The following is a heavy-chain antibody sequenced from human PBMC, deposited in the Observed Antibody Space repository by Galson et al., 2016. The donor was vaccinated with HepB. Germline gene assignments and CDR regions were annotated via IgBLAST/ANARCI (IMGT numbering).Heavy chain of an antibody. Sequence: SVKVSCKASGDTFSPSGISWVRQAPGQGLEWMGGIVPLFGTTNYAQKFQGRVTITADASPGTAYMELGSRGSEDAAVYFCARGKAGYHYEYWGQGTLVTVSS. V-gene: IGHV1-69*13. CDR3: ARGKAGYHYEY. D-gene: IGHD3-9*01. CDR1: GDTFSPSG. CDR2: IVPLFGTT. J-gene: IGHJ4*02.